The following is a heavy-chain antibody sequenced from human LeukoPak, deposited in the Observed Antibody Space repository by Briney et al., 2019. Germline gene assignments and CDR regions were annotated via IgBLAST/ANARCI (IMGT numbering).Heavy chain of an antibody. CDR3: ASLEWGDYGFDY. CDR1: GFTFSSYW. Sequence: GSLRLSCAASGFTFSSYWMSWVRQPPGKGLEWIGEINHSGSTNYNPSLKSRVTISVDTSKNQFSLKLSSVTAADTAVYYCASLEWGDYGFDYWGQGTLVTVSS. V-gene: IGHV4-34*01. D-gene: IGHD4-17*01. CDR2: INHSGST. J-gene: IGHJ4*02.